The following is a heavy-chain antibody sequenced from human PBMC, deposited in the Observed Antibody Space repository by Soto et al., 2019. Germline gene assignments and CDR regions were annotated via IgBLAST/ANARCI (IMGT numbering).Heavy chain of an antibody. CDR2: IYNTGSS. D-gene: IGHD2-15*01. CDR1: GDSISSYY. J-gene: IGHJ4*02. CDR3: AATPRY. V-gene: IGHV4-59*01. Sequence: SETLSLTCTVAGDSISSYYWSWIRQSPGKGLEWIGYIYNTGSSNYNPSLESRVTISVDTSKNQFSLKLTSVTAADTAVYYCAATPRYWGQGTLVTVYS.